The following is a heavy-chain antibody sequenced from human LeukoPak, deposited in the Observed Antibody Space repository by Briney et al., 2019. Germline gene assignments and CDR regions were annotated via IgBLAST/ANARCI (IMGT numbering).Heavy chain of an antibody. Sequence: KTSETLSLTCTVSGGSISSYYWSWIRQPPGKGLEWIGYIYYSGSTSYNPSLKSRVTISVDTSKNQFSLKLSSVTAADTAVYYCARGGLELENDYWGQGTLVTVSS. J-gene: IGHJ4*02. D-gene: IGHD1-7*01. CDR2: IYYSGST. V-gene: IGHV4-59*01. CDR3: ARGGLELENDY. CDR1: GGSISSYY.